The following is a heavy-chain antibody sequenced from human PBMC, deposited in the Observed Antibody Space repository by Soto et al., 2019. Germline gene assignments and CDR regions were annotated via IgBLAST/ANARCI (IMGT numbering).Heavy chain of an antibody. CDR1: GFTFRSYG. Sequence: GGSLRLSCAASGFTFRSYGMHWVRQAPGKRLEWVAVISYDGSNKYYADSVKGRFTISRDNSKNTLYLQMNSLRAEDTAVYYCAKDSGSGRSGYRQPSPIDYWGQGTLVTVSS. CDR2: ISYDGSNK. D-gene: IGHD3-22*01. CDR3: AKDSGSGRSGYRQPSPIDY. V-gene: IGHV3-30*18. J-gene: IGHJ4*02.